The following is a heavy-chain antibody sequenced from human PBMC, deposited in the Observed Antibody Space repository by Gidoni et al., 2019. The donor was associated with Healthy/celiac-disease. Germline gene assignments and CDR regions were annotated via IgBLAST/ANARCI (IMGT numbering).Heavy chain of an antibody. J-gene: IGHJ6*02. CDR3: ASTPGIAAAGTSWISYYYGMDV. D-gene: IGHD6-13*01. CDR2: IYPGYSDP. Sequence: EVQLLQSGAEVKKPGESLQISCKGSGYSFNSYWLDWVRQMHGKGLEWRGSIYPGYSDPRYSPSVQGQVTISADKSISTAYLQWSSLKASDTAMYYCASTPGIAAAGTSWISYYYGMDVWGQGTTVTVSS. V-gene: IGHV5-51*01. CDR1: GYSFNSYW.